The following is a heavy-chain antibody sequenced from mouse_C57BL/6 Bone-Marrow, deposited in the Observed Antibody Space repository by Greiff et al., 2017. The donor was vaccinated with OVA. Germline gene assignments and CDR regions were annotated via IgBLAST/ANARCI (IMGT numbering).Heavy chain of an antibody. CDR2: IDPENGDT. CDR1: GFNIKDDY. V-gene: IGHV14-4*01. D-gene: IGHD1-1*01. Sequence: VQLQQSGAELVRPGASVKLSCTASGFNIKDDYMHWVKQRPEQGLEWIGWIDPENGDTEYASKFQGKATITADTSSNTAYLQLSSLTSEDTAVYYCTTNFWYYCGSYYRAWGAYWGQGTLVTVSA. CDR3: TTNFWYYCGSYYRAWGAY. J-gene: IGHJ3*01.